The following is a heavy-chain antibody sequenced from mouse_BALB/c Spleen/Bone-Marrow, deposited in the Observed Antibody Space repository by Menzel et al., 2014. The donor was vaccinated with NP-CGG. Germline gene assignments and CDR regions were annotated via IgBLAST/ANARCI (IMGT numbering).Heavy chain of an antibody. D-gene: IGHD2-1*01. V-gene: IGHV5-6-3*01. CDR3: VRGNYGNYVDYFDF. Sequence: VMLVESGGGLVQPGGSLKLSCAASGFTFSNYGMSWVRQTPDKRLELVATIYSDGGSTYYPDSVKGRFTIYRDTAKNTLYLQMSSLKSEETAMYYCVRGNYGNYVDYFDFWGQGTTLTVSS. CDR1: GFTFSNYG. J-gene: IGHJ2*01. CDR2: IYSDGGST.